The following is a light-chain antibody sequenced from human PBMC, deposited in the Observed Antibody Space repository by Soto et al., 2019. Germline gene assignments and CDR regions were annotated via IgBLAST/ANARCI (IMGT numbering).Light chain of an antibody. CDR1: QSISSW. CDR3: QQYDSYPMYT. J-gene: IGKJ2*01. Sequence: DIQMTQSPSTLSASVGDKVTSTCRASQSISSWLAWYQQKPGKAPELLIYKASSLESRVPSRFSGSRSGTEFILNISRLQPDDFATYYCQQYDSYPMYTFGQGTKLEIK. CDR2: KAS. V-gene: IGKV1-5*03.